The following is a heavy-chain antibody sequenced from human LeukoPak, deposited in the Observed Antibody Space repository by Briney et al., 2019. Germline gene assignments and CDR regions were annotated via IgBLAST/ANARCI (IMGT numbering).Heavy chain of an antibody. V-gene: IGHV4-34*01. CDR2: INHSGST. CDR3: ARGPIRGYFSYYYYGMDV. D-gene: IGHD3-22*01. CDR1: GGSFSGYY. J-gene: IGHJ6*02. Sequence: SETLSLTCAVYGGSFSGYYWSWIRQPPGKGLEWIGEINHSGSTNYNPSPKSRVTISVDTSKNQFSLKLSSVTAADTAVYYCARGPIRGYFSYYYYGMDVWGQGTTVTVSS.